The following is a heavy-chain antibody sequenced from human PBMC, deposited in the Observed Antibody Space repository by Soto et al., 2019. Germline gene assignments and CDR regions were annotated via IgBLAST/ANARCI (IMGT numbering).Heavy chain of an antibody. D-gene: IGHD2-2*01. CDR1: GGTFSSYA. J-gene: IGHJ6*02. Sequence: SVKVSCKASGGTFSSYAISWVRQAPGQGLEWMGGIIPIFGTANYAQKFQGRVTITADESTSTAYMELSSLRSEDTAVYYCARGLVVVVPAANYYYYGMDVWGLGTTVTVSS. CDR3: ARGLVVVVPAANYYYYGMDV. CDR2: IIPIFGTA. V-gene: IGHV1-69*13.